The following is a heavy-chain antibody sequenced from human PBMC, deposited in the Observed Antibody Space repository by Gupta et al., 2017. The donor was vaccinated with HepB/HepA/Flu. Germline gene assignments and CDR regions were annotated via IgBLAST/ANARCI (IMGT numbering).Heavy chain of an antibody. V-gene: IGHV3-33*01. J-gene: IGHJ4*02. CDR3: ARVVGGYSGYADY. CDR2: IWYDGSNK. CDR1: GFTFRSYG. Sequence: QVQLVESGGGVVQPGRSLRPSCAASGFTFRSYGMHWVRQAPGKGLEWVAVIWYDGSNKFYADSVKGRFTISRDNSKNTLYLQMNRLRAEDTAMFYCARVVGGYSGYADYWGQGTLVTVSS. D-gene: IGHD5-12*01.